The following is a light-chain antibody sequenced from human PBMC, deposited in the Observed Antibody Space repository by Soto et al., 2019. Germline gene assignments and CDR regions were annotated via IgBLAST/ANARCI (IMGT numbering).Light chain of an antibody. CDR3: QQYQSLPFT. CDR1: QDISDY. J-gene: IGKJ3*01. CDR2: DAS. Sequence: DIQMTQSPSSLSASVGNRVTITCQASQDISDYLNWYHQKPGKAPKFLIYDASYLETGAPSRFSGSGSGTDFTFTISSLQPEDIGTYYCQQYQSLPFTFGPGTTVDIK. V-gene: IGKV1-33*01.